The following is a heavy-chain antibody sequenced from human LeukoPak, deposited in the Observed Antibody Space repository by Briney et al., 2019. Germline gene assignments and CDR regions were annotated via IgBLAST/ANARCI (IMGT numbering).Heavy chain of an antibody. CDR2: IKQDGSEK. Sequence: GGSLRLSCAASGFTISSYWMNWVRQTPGKGLAWVANIKQDGSEKYYVDSVKGRFTISRDNAKNSLYPQMNSLRAEDTAVYYCARDSETSNFWTGYAHWGQGTLVTVSS. D-gene: IGHD3/OR15-3a*01. V-gene: IGHV3-7*01. CDR1: GFTISSYW. J-gene: IGHJ4*02. CDR3: ARDSETSNFWTGYAH.